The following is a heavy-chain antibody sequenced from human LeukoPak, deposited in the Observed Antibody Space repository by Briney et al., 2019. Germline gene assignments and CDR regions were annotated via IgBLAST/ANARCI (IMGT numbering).Heavy chain of an antibody. CDR2: ISWNSGSR. CDR3: AKATEKFCDSRNAY. D-gene: IGHD3-22*01. V-gene: IGHV3-9*01. Sequence: GRSLRLSCAASGFTFDDYAMHWVRQAPGKGLEWVSGISWNSGSRGYAASVKGRFTISRDNAKNSLYLQMNSLRAEDTALYYCAKATEKFCDSRNAYWGQGTLVTVSS. CDR1: GFTFDDYA. J-gene: IGHJ4*02.